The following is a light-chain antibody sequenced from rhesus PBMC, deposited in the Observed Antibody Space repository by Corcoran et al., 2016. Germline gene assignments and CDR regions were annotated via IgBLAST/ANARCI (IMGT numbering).Light chain of an antibody. CDR2: AAS. J-gene: IGKJ1*01. V-gene: IGKV1S12*01. CDR3: QHYYDNPRT. CDR1: QNIYSN. Sequence: DIQMTQSPSALSASVGDRVTISCRASQNIYSNLAWYQQKPGKAPKLLIYAASTLQTGFPSRFSGSESGTEFTLTISSLQPEDSAAYYCQHYYDNPRTFGQGTKVEIK.